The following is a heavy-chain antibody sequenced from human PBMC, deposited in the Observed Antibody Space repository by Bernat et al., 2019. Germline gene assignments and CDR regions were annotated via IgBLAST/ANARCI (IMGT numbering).Heavy chain of an antibody. J-gene: IGHJ4*02. Sequence: QVQLQESGPGLVKPSETLSLTCTVSGDSISSAYYWGWIRQLPGKGLGWIGSISHSGTTSYSPSLQSRVTISLDTSNNQFSLKLNSVTAADTAVYYCAGDATSVTWVRGVKYDSWGQGTLVSVSS. V-gene: IGHV4-38-2*02. D-gene: IGHD3-10*01. CDR1: GDSISSAYY. CDR3: AGDATSVTWVRGVKYDS. CDR2: ISHSGTT.